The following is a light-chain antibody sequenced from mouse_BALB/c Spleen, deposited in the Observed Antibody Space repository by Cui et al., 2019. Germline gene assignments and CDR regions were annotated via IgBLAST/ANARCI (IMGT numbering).Light chain of an antibody. J-gene: IGKJ5*01. V-gene: IGKV6-15*01. CDR1: QNVGTN. Sequence: DIVMTKSQKFMSTSVGDRVSVTCKASQNVGTNVAWYEQKPGQSPKALIYSASYRYSGVPDRFTGSGSGTDFTLTISNVQSEDLAEYFCQQYNSYPLTFGAGTKLELE. CDR2: SAS. CDR3: QQYNSYPLT.